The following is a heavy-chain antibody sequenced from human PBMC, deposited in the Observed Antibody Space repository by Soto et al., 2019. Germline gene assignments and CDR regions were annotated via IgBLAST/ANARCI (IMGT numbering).Heavy chain of an antibody. CDR1: GYNFAGYW. Sequence: VESVKISCKGSGYNFAGYWIAWVLQMPGKGLELMGIIYPSDSDTRYSPSFQGQVTISADKSISSAYLQWSSLRASDTAMYYCARGGVSTRTFDYWGKGTPVTVSS. D-gene: IGHD3-3*01. CDR2: IYPSDSDT. CDR3: ARGGVSTRTFDY. V-gene: IGHV5-51*01. J-gene: IGHJ4*02.